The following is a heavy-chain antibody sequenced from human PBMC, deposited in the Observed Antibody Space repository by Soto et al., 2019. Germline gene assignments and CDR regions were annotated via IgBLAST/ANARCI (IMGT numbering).Heavy chain of an antibody. D-gene: IGHD6-6*01. CDR2: ISAYNGNT. J-gene: IGHJ6*02. CDR1: GYTFTSYG. CDR3: ARHNGSIAAHHREGMDV. V-gene: IGHV1-18*01. Sequence: VASVKVSCKASGYTFTSYGISWVRQAPGQGLEWMGWISAYNGNTNYAQKLQGRVTMTTDTSTSTAYMELRSLRSDDTAVYCCARHNGSIAAHHREGMDVWGQGTTVTVSS.